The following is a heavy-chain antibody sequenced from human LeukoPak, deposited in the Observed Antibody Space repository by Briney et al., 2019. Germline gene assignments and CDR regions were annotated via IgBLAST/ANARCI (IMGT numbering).Heavy chain of an antibody. CDR3: AKDLTMIVVVIPDSFWDY. Sequence: GGSLRLSCAASGFTFSSYAMSWVRQAPGKGLEWVSAIRGSGGSTYYEDSMNCRFTISRDNSKNTLYLQMNSLRAEDTAVYYCAKDLTMIVVVIPDSFWDYWGQGTLVTVSS. CDR1: GFTFSSYA. J-gene: IGHJ4*02. CDR2: IRGSGGST. D-gene: IGHD3-22*01. V-gene: IGHV3-23*01.